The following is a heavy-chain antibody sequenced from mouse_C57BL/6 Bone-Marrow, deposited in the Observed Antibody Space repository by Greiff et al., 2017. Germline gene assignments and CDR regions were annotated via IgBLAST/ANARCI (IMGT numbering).Heavy chain of an antibody. CDR3: ARAVLLRSFDY. CDR1: GYTFTSYW. V-gene: IGHV1-69*01. D-gene: IGHD1-1*01. J-gene: IGHJ2*01. Sequence: VQLQQPGAELVMPGASVKLSCKASGYTFTSYWMHWVKQRPGQGLEWIGEIDPSDSYTNYNQKFKGKSTLTGDKSSSPAYMQLSILTSEDSAVYYCARAVLLRSFDYWGQGTTLTVSS. CDR2: IDPSDSYT.